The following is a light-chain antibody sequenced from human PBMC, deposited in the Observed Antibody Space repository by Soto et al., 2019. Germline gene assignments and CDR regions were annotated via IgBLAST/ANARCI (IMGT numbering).Light chain of an antibody. V-gene: IGLV2-8*01. J-gene: IGLJ2*01. CDR3: SSYAGSNNFGV. CDR1: SSDVGGYNY. Sequence: QSALTQPPSASGSPGQSVTISCTGTSSDVGGYNYGSWYQQHPGKAPKLMIYEVSKRPSGVPDRFSGSKSSNTASLTVSGLQAEDEADYYCSSYAGSNNFGVFGGGTKVTVL. CDR2: EVS.